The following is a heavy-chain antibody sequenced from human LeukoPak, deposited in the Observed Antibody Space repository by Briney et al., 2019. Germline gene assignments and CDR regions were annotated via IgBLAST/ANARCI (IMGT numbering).Heavy chain of an antibody. J-gene: IGHJ4*02. Sequence: PSETLSLTCTVSGGSISSGDYYWSWIRQPPGKGLEWIGYIYYSGSTYYNPSLKSRVTISVDTSKNQFSLKLSSVTAADAAVYYCARDSGGSDPFDYWGQGTLVTVSS. CDR1: GGSISSGDYY. CDR3: ARDSGGSDPFDY. D-gene: IGHD1-26*01. CDR2: IYYSGST. V-gene: IGHV4-30-4*01.